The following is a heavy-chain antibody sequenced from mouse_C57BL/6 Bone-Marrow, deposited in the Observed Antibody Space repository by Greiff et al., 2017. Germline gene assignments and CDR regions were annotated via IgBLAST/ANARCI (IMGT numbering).Heavy chain of an antibody. CDR3: TRDGYYDYDY. D-gene: IGHD2-4*01. CDR1: GYTFTEYS. Sequence: QVQLQQSGAELVKPGASVKLSCKASGYTFTEYSIHWVKQRSGQGLEWIGWVYPGSGSIKYNEKFKDKATLTADKSSSTAYLELSRLTSEDAADYCCTRDGYYDYDYWGQGTTLTVSS. V-gene: IGHV1-62-2*01. J-gene: IGHJ2*01. CDR2: VYPGSGSI.